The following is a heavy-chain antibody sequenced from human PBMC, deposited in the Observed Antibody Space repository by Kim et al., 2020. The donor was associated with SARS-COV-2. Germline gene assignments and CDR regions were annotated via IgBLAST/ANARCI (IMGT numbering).Heavy chain of an antibody. CDR1: GFTFSSYA. Sequence: GGSLRLSCAASGFTFSSYAMSWVRQAPGKGLEWVSAISGSGGSTYYADSVKGRFTISRDNSKNTLYLQMNSLRAEDTAVYYCAKGCPREYQLLDYFYDYYMDVWGKGTTVTVSS. CDR2: ISGSGGST. V-gene: IGHV3-23*01. J-gene: IGHJ6*03. D-gene: IGHD2-2*01. CDR3: AKGCPREYQLLDYFYDYYMDV.